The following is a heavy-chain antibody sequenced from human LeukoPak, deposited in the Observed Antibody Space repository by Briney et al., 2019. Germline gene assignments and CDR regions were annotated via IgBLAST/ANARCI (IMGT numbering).Heavy chain of an antibody. J-gene: IGHJ4*02. CDR2: LSHSGST. Sequence: SGTLSLTCAVSGGSISSSNWWSWVRQPPGKGLEWIGELSHSGSTNYNPSLKSRLTISVDKSKNQFSLNLSSVTAANTAVYYCATRRPGPYWGQGTLVSVSS. V-gene: IGHV4-4*02. CDR3: ATRRPGPY. CDR1: GGSISSSNW.